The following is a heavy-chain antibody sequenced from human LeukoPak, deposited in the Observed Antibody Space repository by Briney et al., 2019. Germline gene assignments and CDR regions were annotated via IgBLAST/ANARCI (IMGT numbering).Heavy chain of an antibody. J-gene: IGHJ4*01. V-gene: IGHV1-46*01. CDR2: INPSGGRT. Sequence: ASVKVSCKASGFTFTSYYMHWVRQAPGQGLEWIGIINPSGGRTRYAQRLQGRVTMTRGTSTSTVYMELSSLRSEDTAVYYCARDVGITVVRGTFDYWGQGTLVTVSS. D-gene: IGHD3-10*01. CDR3: ARDVGITVVRGTFDY. CDR1: GFTFTSYY.